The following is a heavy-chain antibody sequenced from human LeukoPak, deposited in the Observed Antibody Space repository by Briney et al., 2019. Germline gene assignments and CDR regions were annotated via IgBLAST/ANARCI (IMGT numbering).Heavy chain of an antibody. CDR3: ARDRSIAARPEYYYYGMDV. CDR1: GFTVSSNY. CDR2: IYSGGST. D-gene: IGHD6-6*01. J-gene: IGHJ6*02. Sequence: GGSLRLSCAASGFTVSSNYMSWVRHPPGKGLEWVSVIYSGGSTYYADSVKGRFTISRDNSKNTLYLQMNSLRAEDTAVYYCARDRSIAARPEYYYYGMDVWGQGTTVTVSS. V-gene: IGHV3-53*01.